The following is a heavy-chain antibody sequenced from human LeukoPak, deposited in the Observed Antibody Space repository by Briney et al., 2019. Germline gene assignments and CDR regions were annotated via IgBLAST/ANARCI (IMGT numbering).Heavy chain of an antibody. CDR2: ISWNSGST. CDR1: GLTFDDYA. J-gene: IGHJ4*02. D-gene: IGHD2-21*02. Sequence: GRSLRLSCAASGLTFDDYAMHWVRQAPGKGLEWVSGISWNSGSTGYADSVKGRFTISRDNAKNSLYLQMNSLRAEDTALYYCAKAYCGGDCYAPPFDYWGQGTLVTVSS. V-gene: IGHV3-9*01. CDR3: AKAYCGGDCYAPPFDY.